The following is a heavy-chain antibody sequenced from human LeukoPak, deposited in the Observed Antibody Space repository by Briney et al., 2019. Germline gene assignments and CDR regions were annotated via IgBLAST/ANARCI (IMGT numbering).Heavy chain of an antibody. V-gene: IGHV3-66*01. CDR1: GFTVSSNY. D-gene: IGHD3-10*01. CDR2: IYSDGST. CDR3: ARGAHYYGSGTHTTD. J-gene: IGHJ4*02. Sequence: PGGSLRLSCAASGFTVSSNYMSWVRQAPGKGLQWVSEIYSDGSTYWAASVKGRFSISRDNSKNTLYLQMNSLRAEDTAVYYCARGAHYYGSGTHTTDWGQGTLVTVSS.